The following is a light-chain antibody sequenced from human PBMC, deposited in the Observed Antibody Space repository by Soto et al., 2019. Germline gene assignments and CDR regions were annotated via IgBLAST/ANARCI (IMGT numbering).Light chain of an antibody. CDR3: SSYTSSSTFV. CDR2: DVS. J-gene: IGLJ1*01. Sequence: QSALTQPASVSGSPGQSITISCTGTSSDVGGYNYVSWYQQHPGKAPKLMIYDVSNRPSGVSNRFSGSKSGNTASLTISGLEAEDEADYYSSSYTSSSTFVFGNGTKLTVL. V-gene: IGLV2-14*01. CDR1: SSDVGGYNY.